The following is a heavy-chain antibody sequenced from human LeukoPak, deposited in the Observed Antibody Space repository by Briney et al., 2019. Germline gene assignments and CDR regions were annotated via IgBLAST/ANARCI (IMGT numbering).Heavy chain of an antibody. J-gene: IGHJ4*02. D-gene: IGHD3-3*01. V-gene: IGHV3-23*01. CDR3: AKPLWSGHSYFDS. CDR1: GFTFNTYG. CDR2: ITASGDGT. Sequence: GGSLRLSCAASGFTFNTYGMSWVRQAPGKGLQWVSGITASGDGTYYADSVKDRFTISRDNSKNTLYLQMHSLRAEDTAVYHCAKPLWSGHSYFDSWGQGTLVTVSS.